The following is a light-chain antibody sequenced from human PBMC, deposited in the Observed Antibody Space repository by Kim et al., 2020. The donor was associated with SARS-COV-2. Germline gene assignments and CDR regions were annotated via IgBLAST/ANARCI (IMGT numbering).Light chain of an antibody. CDR1: LGISSY. Sequence: AIRMTQSPSSLSASTGDRVTITCRATLGISSYLAWYQQKPGKAPNLLIYAASTLQSGVPSRFSGSCSGTDFTLTISYLQSEDFATYYCQQYYTYPQTFGQGTKVDIK. CDR3: QQYYTYPQT. J-gene: IGKJ1*01. V-gene: IGKV1-8*01. CDR2: AAS.